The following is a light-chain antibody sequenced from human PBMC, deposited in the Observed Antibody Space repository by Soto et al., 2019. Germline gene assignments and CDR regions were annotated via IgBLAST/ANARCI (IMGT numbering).Light chain of an antibody. V-gene: IGKV3-15*01. CDR1: PSISIN. Sequence: EIVVTQSPGILSVSPGDRATLSCRGSPSISINLAWYQQKPGQAPTLLIYAASTRATGIPARFTGSGSGTDFTLTISSLQSEDFAVYYCQEYSKWPLFTFGPGTRVDIK. CDR3: QEYSKWPLFT. CDR2: AAS. J-gene: IGKJ3*01.